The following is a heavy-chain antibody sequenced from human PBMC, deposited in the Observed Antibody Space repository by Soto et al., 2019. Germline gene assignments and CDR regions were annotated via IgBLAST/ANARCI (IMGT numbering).Heavy chain of an antibody. Sequence: GGSLRLSCAASGFSFSAYAMNWVRQAPEKGLQWVSGLVGSGADKNYADSVRGRFTVSRDNSKNTLYLQMNSLRDEDTAVYYCAKDLIAGNGVWEAFDMWGRGTKVTVSS. J-gene: IGHJ3*02. CDR2: LVGSGADK. CDR3: AKDLIAGNGVWEAFDM. V-gene: IGHV3-23*01. CDR1: GFSFSAYA. D-gene: IGHD2-8*01.